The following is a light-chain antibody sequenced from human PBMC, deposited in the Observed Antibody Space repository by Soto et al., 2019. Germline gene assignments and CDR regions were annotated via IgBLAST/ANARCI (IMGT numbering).Light chain of an antibody. CDR2: SNN. V-gene: IGLV1-40*01. CDR1: SSNIGAGYD. CDR3: QSFDSSLSGWV. Sequence: QSVLTQPPSVSGPPGQRVTISGTGSSSNIGAGYDVHWYQQLPGTAPKLLIYSNNNRPSGVPDRFSGSKSGTSAFLAITGLQAEDEADYYCQSFDSSLSGWVFGGGTKLTVL. J-gene: IGLJ3*02.